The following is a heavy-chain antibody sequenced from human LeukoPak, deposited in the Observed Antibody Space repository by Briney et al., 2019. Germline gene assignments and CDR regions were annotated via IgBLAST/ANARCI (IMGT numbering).Heavy chain of an antibody. CDR2: ISHSGHT. D-gene: IGHD1-1*01. V-gene: IGHV4-38-2*02. Sequence: PSETLSLTCTVSCYSISSPYYGAWIRQPPGKGLEWIATISHSGHTYYTPSLESRLTISLDTSKNRFSLRLSSVTAADTAVYYCARVNAPVATFDYWGLGTLVAVSS. CDR1: CYSISSPYY. J-gene: IGHJ4*02. CDR3: ARVNAPVATFDY.